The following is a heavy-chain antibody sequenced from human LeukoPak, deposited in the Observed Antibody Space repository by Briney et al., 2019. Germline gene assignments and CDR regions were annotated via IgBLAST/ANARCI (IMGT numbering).Heavy chain of an antibody. CDR3: AKDKGFEMNYGMDV. J-gene: IGHJ6*02. Sequence: GGSLRLSCAASGFTFDDYAMHWVRHAPGKGLEWVSGISWNSGSIGYADSVKGRFTISRDNAKNSLYLQMNSLRAEDTALYYCAKDKGFEMNYGMDVWGQGTTVTVSS. V-gene: IGHV3-9*01. CDR1: GFTFDDYA. CDR2: ISWNSGSI. D-gene: IGHD5-24*01.